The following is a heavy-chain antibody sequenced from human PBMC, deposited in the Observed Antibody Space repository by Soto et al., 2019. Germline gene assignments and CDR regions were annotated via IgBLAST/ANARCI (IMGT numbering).Heavy chain of an antibody. D-gene: IGHD3-16*02. CDR1: GGSFSGYY. CDR2: INHSGST. V-gene: IGHV4-34*01. CDR3: ARARGVMITFGGVIAYDY. J-gene: IGHJ4*02. Sequence: QVQLQQWGAGLLKPSETLSLTCAVYGGSFSGYYWCWIRQPPGKGLEWIGEINHSGSTNYNPSLKSRVTISVDTSKNQFSLKLSSVTAADTAVYYCARARGVMITFGGVIAYDYWGQGTLVTVSS.